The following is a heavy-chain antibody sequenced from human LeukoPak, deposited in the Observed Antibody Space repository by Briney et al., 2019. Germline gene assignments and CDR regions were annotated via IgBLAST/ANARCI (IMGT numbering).Heavy chain of an antibody. CDR2: VYYGETT. J-gene: IGHJ6*03. CDR3: ARHEASYFYYYMDV. Sequence: ASETLSLTCTVSGGSISSTTYYWAWIRQPPGTGLEWIGSVYYGETTYYNPSLESRVTISVDTSKNQFSLRLNSVTAADTAVYYCARHEASYFYYYMDVWDAGTTVIVSS. CDR1: GGSISSTTYY. V-gene: IGHV4-39*01.